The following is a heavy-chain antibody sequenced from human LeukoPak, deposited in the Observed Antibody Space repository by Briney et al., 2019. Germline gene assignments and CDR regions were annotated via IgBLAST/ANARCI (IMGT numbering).Heavy chain of an antibody. D-gene: IGHD3-16*01. V-gene: IGHV1-2*02. Sequence: ASVKVSCKASGYTFTDDYMHWVRQAPGQGLEWMGWINPNSGDTNYAQKFQGRVTMTRDTSISTAYMELSRLRSDDTAVYYCARVRYRLAETYIDYWGQGTLVTVSS. CDR1: GYTFTDDY. J-gene: IGHJ4*02. CDR2: INPNSGDT. CDR3: ARVRYRLAETYIDY.